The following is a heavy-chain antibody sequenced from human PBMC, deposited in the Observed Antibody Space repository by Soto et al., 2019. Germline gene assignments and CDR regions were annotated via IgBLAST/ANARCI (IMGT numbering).Heavy chain of an antibody. CDR3: AKHRTPYYYDSSGYYYGGNRDKYAFDI. CDR2: ISGSGGST. J-gene: IGHJ3*02. V-gene: IGHV3-23*01. D-gene: IGHD3-22*01. Sequence: GGSLRLSCAASGFTFSSYAMSWVRQAPGKGLEWVSAISGSGGSTYYADSVKGRFTISRDNSKNTLYLQMNSLRAEDTAVYYCAKHRTPYYYDSSGYYYGGNRDKYAFDIWGQGTTVTVSS. CDR1: GFTFSSYA.